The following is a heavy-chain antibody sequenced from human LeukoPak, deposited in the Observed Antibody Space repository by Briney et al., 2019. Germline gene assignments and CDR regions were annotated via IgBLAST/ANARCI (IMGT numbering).Heavy chain of an antibody. D-gene: IGHD1-26*01. V-gene: IGHV4-59*08. Sequence: SETLSLTCTGSGASITYYYGNWIRHLPGKGLEWIGYIYYSGSTNYNPSLTSRVTMSIDTSNNQFSLKLTSVTAADTAIYYCARHGARGQPFDYWGQGILVTVSS. CDR2: IYYSGST. CDR1: GASITYYY. CDR3: ARHGARGQPFDY. J-gene: IGHJ4*02.